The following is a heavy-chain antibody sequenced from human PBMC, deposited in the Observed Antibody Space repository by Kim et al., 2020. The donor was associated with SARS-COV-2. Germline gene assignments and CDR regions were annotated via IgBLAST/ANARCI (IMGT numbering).Heavy chain of an antibody. D-gene: IGHD2-2*02. V-gene: IGHV4-59*09. J-gene: IGHJ4*02. Sequence: YNPSLKSRVTISVDTAKNQFSLKLSSVTAADTAVYYCARGNAIAAVIPDYWGQGTLVTVSS. CDR3: ARGNAIAAVIPDY.